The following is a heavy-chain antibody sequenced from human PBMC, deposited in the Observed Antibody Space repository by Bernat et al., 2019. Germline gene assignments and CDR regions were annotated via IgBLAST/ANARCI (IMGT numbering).Heavy chain of an antibody. CDR1: GFTFSNAW. D-gene: IGHD7-27*01. V-gene: IGHV3-15*07. CDR3: TILSTTKFSDGNRGVDY. CDR2: IKRKSDGGTT. J-gene: IGHJ4*02. Sequence: EVQLVESGGGLEKSGGSLRLSCAASGFTFSNAWMNWVRQAPGKGLEWVGRIKRKSDGGTTDYAEPVTGRFTISRDDSKNTLYLQMNSLKTEDTAVYYCTILSTTKFSDGNRGVDYWGQGARVTVSS.